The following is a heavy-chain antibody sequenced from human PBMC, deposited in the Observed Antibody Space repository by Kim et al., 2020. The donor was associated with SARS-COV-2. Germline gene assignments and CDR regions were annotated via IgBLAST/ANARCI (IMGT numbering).Heavy chain of an antibody. CDR2: IFPGDSDI. J-gene: IGHJ4*02. V-gene: IGHV5-51*01. D-gene: IGHD6-6*01. Sequence: GESLKISCKGSGYSFSNYWIGWVRQMPGKGLEWMGIIFPGDSDIRYSPSFQGQVTISADKSISTAYLQWSSLKASDTAMYYCARHWKYSSSSPHFVYWGQGTLVTVSS. CDR3: ARHWKYSSSSPHFVY. CDR1: GYSFSNYW.